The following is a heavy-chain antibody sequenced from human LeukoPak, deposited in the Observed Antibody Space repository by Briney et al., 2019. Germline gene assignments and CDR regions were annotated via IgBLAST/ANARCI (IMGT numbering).Heavy chain of an antibody. D-gene: IGHD3-9*01. Sequence: SVKVSCKASGGTFSSYAISWARQAPGQGLEWMGGIIPIFGTANYAQKFQGRVTITADESTSTAYMELSSLRSEDTAVYYCARSLKGHDILTGYYGKDNWFDPWGQGTLVTVSS. CDR3: ARSLKGHDILTGYYGKDNWFDP. V-gene: IGHV1-69*13. J-gene: IGHJ5*02. CDR2: IIPIFGTA. CDR1: GGTFSSYA.